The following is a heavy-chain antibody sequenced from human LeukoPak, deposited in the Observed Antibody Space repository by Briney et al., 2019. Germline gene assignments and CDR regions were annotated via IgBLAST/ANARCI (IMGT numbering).Heavy chain of an antibody. Sequence: PGGSLRLSCAGSGLKFRDYGLSWVRQAPGKGLEWVSGINWDGENTAYADSVKGRFTISRDNAENALYLQMDSLRAEDTALYYCTRDLSATWYSLAYWGRGTLVTVSS. J-gene: IGHJ4*02. D-gene: IGHD2-15*01. CDR1: GLKFRDYG. CDR3: TRDLSATWYSLAY. CDR2: INWDGENT. V-gene: IGHV3-20*04.